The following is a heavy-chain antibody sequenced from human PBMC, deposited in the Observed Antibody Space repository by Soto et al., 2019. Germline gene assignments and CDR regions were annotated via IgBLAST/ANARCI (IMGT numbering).Heavy chain of an antibody. Sequence: EVQLLESGGGLVQPGGSLRLSCEVSGFTFSSYAMSWVRQAPGKGLEWVSTISDSGSTYYADSVKGRFTISRDNSKNTLYLQMNRLRVEDTAVYRCAKVWGENGYCTRTSCLYYFDYWGQGTLVTVSS. J-gene: IGHJ4*02. V-gene: IGHV3-23*01. CDR1: GFTFSSYA. D-gene: IGHD2-2*03. CDR3: AKVWGENGYCTRTSCLYYFDY. CDR2: ISDSGST.